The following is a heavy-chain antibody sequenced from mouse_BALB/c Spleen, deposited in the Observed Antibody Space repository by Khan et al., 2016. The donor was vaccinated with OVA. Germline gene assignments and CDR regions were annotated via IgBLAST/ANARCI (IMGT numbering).Heavy chain of an antibody. Sequence: EVKLLESGPGLVKPSQTVSLTCTVTGISITTGNYRWSWIRQFPGNKLEWIGNIYYSGTITYNPSLTSRTTITRDTSKSQFFLEMNSLTAEDTATYFCARDYGSRYWYFNVWGAGTTVTVSS. V-gene: IGHV3-5*02. CDR3: ARDYGSRYWYFNV. D-gene: IGHD1-1*01. J-gene: IGHJ1*01. CDR1: GISITTGNYR. CDR2: IYYSGTI.